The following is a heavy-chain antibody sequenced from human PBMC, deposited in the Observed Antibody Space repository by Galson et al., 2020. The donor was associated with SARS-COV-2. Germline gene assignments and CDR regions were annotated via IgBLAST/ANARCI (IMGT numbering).Heavy chain of an antibody. J-gene: IGHJ4*02. Sequence: ASVKVSCKAAGYTLISYYMHWVRQAPGQGLEWMGIINPNGGDTTYAQKLQGRVTMTRDTSTSTVYMELSSLRSEDTAVYYCAKSADKYSFTYYYFDFCGPGTLVTVSS. CDR1: GYTLISYY. D-gene: IGHD5-12*01. CDR3: AKSADKYSFTYYYFDF. V-gene: IGHV1-46*01. CDR2: INPNGGDT.